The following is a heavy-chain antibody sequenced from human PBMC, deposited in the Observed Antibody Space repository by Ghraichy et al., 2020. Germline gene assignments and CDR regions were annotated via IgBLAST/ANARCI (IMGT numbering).Heavy chain of an antibody. D-gene: IGHD3-3*01. Sequence: GSLSLTCAVYGGSFSGYYWSWIRQPPGKGLEWIGEINHSGSTNYNPSLKSRVTISVDTSKNQFSLKLSSVTAADTAVYYCATKYYDFWSAPLFYFDYWGQGTLVTVSS. J-gene: IGHJ4*02. CDR3: ATKYYDFWSAPLFYFDY. V-gene: IGHV4-34*01. CDR2: INHSGST. CDR1: GGSFSGYY.